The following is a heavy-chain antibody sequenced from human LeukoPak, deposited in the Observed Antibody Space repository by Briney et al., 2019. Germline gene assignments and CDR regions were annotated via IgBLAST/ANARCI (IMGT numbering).Heavy chain of an antibody. J-gene: IGHJ4*02. V-gene: IGHV3-23*01. Sequence: GGSLRLSCAASGFSFSNYAMSWVRQVPGKGLEWVSGIRGSGDSTYYVDSVKGRFTISRDNSKNTLYLQMNSLRAEDTAVYYCAKVRNCYGDCYYFDYWGQGTLVTVSS. CDR2: IRGSGDST. CDR3: AKVRNCYGDCYYFDY. D-gene: IGHD2-2*01. CDR1: GFSFSNYA.